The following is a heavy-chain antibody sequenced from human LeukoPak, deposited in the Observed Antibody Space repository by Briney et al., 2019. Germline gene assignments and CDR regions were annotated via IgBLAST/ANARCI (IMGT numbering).Heavy chain of an antibody. Sequence: GGSLRLSCAASGFTFSSYWMHWVRQAPGKGLVWVSRINSEGSRTFYADSVKGRFTISRDNAKNTLYLQMNSLRAEDTAVYYCARDGDDYTFDYWGQGTLVTVSS. CDR1: GFTFSSYW. J-gene: IGHJ4*02. D-gene: IGHD3-16*01. CDR2: INSEGSRT. CDR3: ARDGDDYTFDY. V-gene: IGHV3-74*01.